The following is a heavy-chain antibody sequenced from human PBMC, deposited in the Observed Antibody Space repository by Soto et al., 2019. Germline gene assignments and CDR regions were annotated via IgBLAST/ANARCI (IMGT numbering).Heavy chain of an antibody. D-gene: IGHD3-9*01. CDR2: IYPGDSET. J-gene: IGHJ4*02. CDR1: GDNFTTFW. Sequence: GESLKISCKGSGDNFTTFWIGWVRQMPGKGLEWMGIIYPGDSETKYSPDFEGQVTISADRSTNTAYLQWRSLRASDTAMYYCARLGFPGAIYFASWGLGTLVTVSS. CDR3: ARLGFPGAIYFAS. V-gene: IGHV5-51*01.